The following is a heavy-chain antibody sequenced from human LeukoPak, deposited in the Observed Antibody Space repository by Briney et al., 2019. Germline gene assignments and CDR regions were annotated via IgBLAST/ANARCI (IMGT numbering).Heavy chain of an antibody. CDR3: ARVNIAAWGRIFDY. J-gene: IGHJ4*02. D-gene: IGHD6-6*01. CDR1: GYTFTGYY. V-gene: IGHV1-2*06. CDR2: INPNSGGT. Sequence: ASVKVSCKASGYTFTGYYMHWVRQAPGQGLEWMGRINPNSGGTNYAQKFQGRVTMTRDTSISTAYMELSRLRSDDTAVYYCARVNIAAWGRIFDYWGQGTLVTVSS.